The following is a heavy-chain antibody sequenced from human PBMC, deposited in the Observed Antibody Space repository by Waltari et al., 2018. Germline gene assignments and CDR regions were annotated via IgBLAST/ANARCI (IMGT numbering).Heavy chain of an antibody. CDR3: VKDGNNVDSGSEDYYTMDV. V-gene: IGHV3-21*01. D-gene: IGHD3-10*01. Sequence: EVLLMESGGGLVKPGGSLRLSCAVSGFMFNTYDMHWVRQAPGEGPEWVSRITRSASFIYYANSVKGRFTVSRGDAEKSLFLQMDSLTVEDTAVYHCVKDGNNVDSGSEDYYTMDVWGQGTTVIVSS. CDR2: ITRSASFI. J-gene: IGHJ6*02. CDR1: GFMFNTYD.